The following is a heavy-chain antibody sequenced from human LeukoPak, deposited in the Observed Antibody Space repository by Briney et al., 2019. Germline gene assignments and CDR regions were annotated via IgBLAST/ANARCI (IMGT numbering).Heavy chain of an antibody. CDR2: ISAYNGNT. CDR3: AREGSSGWYYFDY. V-gene: IGHV1-18*04. J-gene: IGHJ4*02. CDR1: GYSFTSYW. D-gene: IGHD6-19*01. Sequence: GESLKISCKGSGYSFTSYWIGWVRQAPGQGLEWMGWISAYNGNTNYAQKLQGRVTMTTDTSTSTAYMELRSLRSDDTAVYYCAREGSSGWYYFDYWGQGTLVTVSS.